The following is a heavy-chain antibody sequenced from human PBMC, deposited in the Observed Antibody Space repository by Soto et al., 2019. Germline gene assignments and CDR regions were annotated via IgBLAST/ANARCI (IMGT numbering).Heavy chain of an antibody. CDR3: ARLDVGLDY. Sequence: QVQLQESGPGLVKPSETLSLTCSVSGGSVSSGSYYWSWIRQSPEKGLEWIGYIYYTGGTKYNPSLPXRXTXXTDPSRNQFSLKLTSVTAADTAVYDYARLDVGLDYWGQGVLVTVSS. CDR2: IYYTGGT. V-gene: IGHV4-61*01. J-gene: IGHJ4*02. D-gene: IGHD1-26*01. CDR1: GGSVSSGSYY.